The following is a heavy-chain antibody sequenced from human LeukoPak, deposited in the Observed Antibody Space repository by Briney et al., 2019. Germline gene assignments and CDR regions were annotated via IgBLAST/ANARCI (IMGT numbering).Heavy chain of an antibody. V-gene: IGHV3-48*03. J-gene: IGHJ4*02. CDR1: GFTFSSYE. CDR3: ARVAAYGSGSYYNDY. D-gene: IGHD3-10*01. CDR2: ITSSGSTK. Sequence: GGSLRLSCAASGFTFSSYEMNWVRQAPGKGLEWVSYITSSGSTKYYADSVRGRFIISRDNAKNSLYLQMNSLRAEDTAVYYCARVAAYGSGSYYNDYWGQGTLVTVSS.